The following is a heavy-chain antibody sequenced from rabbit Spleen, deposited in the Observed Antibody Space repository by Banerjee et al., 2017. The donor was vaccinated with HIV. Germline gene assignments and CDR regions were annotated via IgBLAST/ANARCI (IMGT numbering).Heavy chain of an antibody. V-gene: IGHV1S45*01. J-gene: IGHJ4*01. CDR1: GFSFGDIDA. Sequence: QEQLVASGGGLVQPEGSLTLTCKASGFSFGDIDAMCWVRQAPGKGLEWIACINAATAKPVYATWAKGRFTISRTSSTTVTLRMTSLTAADTATYFCARDDRSVGAIQFNLWGPGTLVTVS. CDR2: INAATAKP. D-gene: IGHD1-1*01. CDR3: ARDDRSVGAIQFNL.